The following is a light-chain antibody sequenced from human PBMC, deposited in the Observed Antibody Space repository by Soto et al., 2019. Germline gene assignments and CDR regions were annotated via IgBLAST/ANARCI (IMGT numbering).Light chain of an antibody. CDR1: SSDVGGYNY. V-gene: IGLV2-8*01. J-gene: IGLJ3*02. CDR2: EVN. Sequence: QSARTQPPSASGSPGQSVTISCTGTSSDVGGYNYVSWYQQHPGKAPKVMIYEVNKRPSGVPDRFSGSKSGNTASLTVSGLQAEDEADYYCGSYGGINNFVVFGGGTKLTVL. CDR3: GSYGGINNFVV.